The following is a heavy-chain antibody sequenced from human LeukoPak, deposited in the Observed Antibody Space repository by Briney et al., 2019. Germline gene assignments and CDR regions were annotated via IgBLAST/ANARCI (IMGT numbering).Heavy chain of an antibody. V-gene: IGHV1-69*10. CDR3: AREGIAAAGTDYYYGMDV. Sequence: SVTVSCKASAGTFSSYAISWVRHAPGQGLEWMGWIIPILGIANYAQKFQGRVTITADKSTSTAYMELSSLRSEDTAVYYCAREGIAAAGTDYYYGMDVWGQGTTVTVSS. CDR2: IIPILGIA. D-gene: IGHD6-13*01. CDR1: AGTFSSYA. J-gene: IGHJ6*02.